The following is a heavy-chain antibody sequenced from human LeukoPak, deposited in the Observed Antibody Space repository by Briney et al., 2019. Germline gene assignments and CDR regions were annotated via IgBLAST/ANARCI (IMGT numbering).Heavy chain of an antibody. CDR3: ARRKKAITMIVVVITTWAFDI. CDR2: IYTSGST. CDR1: GGSISSGSYY. Sequence: SETLSLTCTVSGGSISSGSYYWSWIRQPAGKGLEWIGRIYTSGSTNYNPSLKSRVTISVDTSKNQFSLKLSSVTAADTAVYYCARRKKAITMIVVVITTWAFDIWGQGTMVTVSS. V-gene: IGHV4-61*02. J-gene: IGHJ3*02. D-gene: IGHD3-22*01.